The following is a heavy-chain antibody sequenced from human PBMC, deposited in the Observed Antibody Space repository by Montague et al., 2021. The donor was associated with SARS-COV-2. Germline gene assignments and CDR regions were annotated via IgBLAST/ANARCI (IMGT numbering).Heavy chain of an antibody. V-gene: IGHV4-59*01. CDR1: GGSISSYY. J-gene: IGHJ6*02. CDR2: IYHNGST. Sequence: SETLSLTCTVSGGSISSYYWTWIRQPPGKGLESIGHIYHNGSTKYNPSLKSRVTISVDTSKNQFSLKLSSVSVADTAVYYCARGGGNSADYYNYTMDVWGQGTTVTVFS. CDR3: ARGGGNSADYYNYTMDV. D-gene: IGHD4-23*01.